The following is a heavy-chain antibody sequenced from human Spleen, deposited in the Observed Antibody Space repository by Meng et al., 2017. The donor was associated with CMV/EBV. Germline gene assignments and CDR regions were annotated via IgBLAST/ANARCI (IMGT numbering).Heavy chain of an antibody. CDR3: ARNIWSGRYGPGYYGMDV. Sequence: GESLKISCAASGFPFSSYAMSWVRQAPGKGLEWVSLISWDGGSTYYADSVKGRFTISRDNAKKSLFLQMDSLRVDDTAVYYCARNIWSGRYGPGYYGMDVWGQGTTVTVSS. D-gene: IGHD3-3*01. V-gene: IGHV3-23*01. CDR2: ISWDGGST. J-gene: IGHJ6*02. CDR1: GFPFSSYA.